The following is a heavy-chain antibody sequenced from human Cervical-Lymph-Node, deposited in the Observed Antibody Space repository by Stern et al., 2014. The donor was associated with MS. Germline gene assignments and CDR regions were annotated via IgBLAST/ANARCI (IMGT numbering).Heavy chain of an antibody. Sequence: VQLVQSGAEVKKPGESLAISCECSGYTFTSYWIGWVRQMPGKGLEWIAIIFPGGSDIRYSPSFQGQVTISADKSSSTAYLQWNNLKASDTAIYYCARQRYFDYWGQGTLVTVSS. CDR3: ARQRYFDY. CDR1: GYTFTSYW. J-gene: IGHJ4*02. V-gene: IGHV5-51*01. CDR2: IFPGGSDI.